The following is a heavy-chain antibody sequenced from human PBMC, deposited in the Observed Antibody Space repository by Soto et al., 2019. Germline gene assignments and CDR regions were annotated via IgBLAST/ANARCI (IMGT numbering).Heavy chain of an antibody. CDR1: GFTFSSYW. J-gene: IGHJ6*04. CDR3: ARDIWGGPDG. CDR2: ITNDGKSA. Sequence: VQLVESGGGLVQPGGSLRLSCAASGFTFSSYWMQWVRQTPGKGLVWVGRITNDGKSAYYADSVKGRFTISRDNAKNTLYLQMNGLRDEDTSVFYCARDIWGGPDGWGKGTTVSVTS. D-gene: IGHD3-3*01. V-gene: IGHV3-74*01.